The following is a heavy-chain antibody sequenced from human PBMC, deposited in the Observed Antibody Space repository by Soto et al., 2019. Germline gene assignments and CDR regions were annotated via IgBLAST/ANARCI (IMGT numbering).Heavy chain of an antibody. Sequence: EVQLLESGGGLVQPGGSLSLSCAASGFTFSSYGMSWVRQAPGKGLEWVSAISGSGGRYYADSVKGRFTISRDNSKNTLYLQMNSLRAEDTAVYYCAKDRRAMDHWGQGTLVTVSS. CDR1: GFTFSSYG. D-gene: IGHD5-18*01. CDR3: AKDRRAMDH. V-gene: IGHV3-23*01. CDR2: ISGSGGR. J-gene: IGHJ4*02.